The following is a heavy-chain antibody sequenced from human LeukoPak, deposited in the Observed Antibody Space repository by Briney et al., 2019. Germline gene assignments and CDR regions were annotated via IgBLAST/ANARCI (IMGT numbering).Heavy chain of an antibody. CDR2: ICASGST. CDR1: GGSISSGSYC. CDR3: ARGLSILEY. Sequence: SETLSLTCTVSGGSISSGSYCWSWIRQPAGKGLEWIGRICASGSTNYNPSLKSRVTISVDTSKTQFSMKLSSVTAADTAVYYCARGLSILEYWGQGTLVTVSS. J-gene: IGHJ4*02. V-gene: IGHV4-61*02. D-gene: IGHD2-8*01.